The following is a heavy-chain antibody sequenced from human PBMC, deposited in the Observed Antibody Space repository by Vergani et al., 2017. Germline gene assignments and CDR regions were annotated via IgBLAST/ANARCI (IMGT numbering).Heavy chain of an antibody. CDR3: AHRLESGKIYGVSDAFDI. CDR1: GFSLSTSGVG. V-gene: IGHV2-5*02. D-gene: IGHD4-17*01. Sequence: QITLKESGPTLVKPTQTLTLTCTFSGFSLSTSGVGVGWIRQPPGKTLEWLALIYWDDDKRYSPSLKSRLSITKDTSNHQVFLTMTIMDPVDTATYYCAHRLESGKIYGVSDAFDIWGQGTMVTVSS. J-gene: IGHJ3*02. CDR2: IYWDDDK.